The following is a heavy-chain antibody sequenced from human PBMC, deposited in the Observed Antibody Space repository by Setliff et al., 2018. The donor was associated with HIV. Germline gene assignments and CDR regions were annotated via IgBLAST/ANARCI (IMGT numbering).Heavy chain of an antibody. V-gene: IGHV1-18*01. CDR3: AREAEQGERSSSWYFDY. D-gene: IGHD6-6*01. Sequence: ASVKVSCKASGYTFNNYGISWVRQAPGQGLEWMGWISTYNGNTNYAQKFQGRVTMTRDTSSSTVYVELSSLRSDDTAVYYCAREAEQGERSSSWYFDYWGQGTLVTVPQ. J-gene: IGHJ4*02. CDR2: ISTYNGNT. CDR1: GYTFNNYG.